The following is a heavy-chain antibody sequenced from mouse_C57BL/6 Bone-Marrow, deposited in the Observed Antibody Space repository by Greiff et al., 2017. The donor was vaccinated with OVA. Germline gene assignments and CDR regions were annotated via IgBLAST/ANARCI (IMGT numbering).Heavy chain of an antibody. J-gene: IGHJ4*01. CDR2: ISSGGSYT. V-gene: IGHV5-6*01. Sequence: DVQLVESGGDLVKPGGSLKLSCAASGFTFSSYGMSWVRQTPDKRLEWVATISSGGSYTYYPDSVKGRFTISRDNAKNTLYLQMSSLKSEDTAMYYCARNYGSLDYAMDYWGQGTSVTVSS. D-gene: IGHD1-1*01. CDR3: ARNYGSLDYAMDY. CDR1: GFTFSSYG.